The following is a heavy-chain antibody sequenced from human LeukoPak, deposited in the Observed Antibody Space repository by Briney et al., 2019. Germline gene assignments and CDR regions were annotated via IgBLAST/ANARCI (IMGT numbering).Heavy chain of an antibody. CDR3: ARDHPDWGGFDY. V-gene: IGHV1-46*01. D-gene: IGHD7-27*01. CDR2: INPSGGST. J-gene: IGHJ4*02. Sequence: ASMKVSCKASGYTFTSYYMHWVRQAPGQGLEWMGIINPSGGSTSYAQKFQGRVTMTRDTSTSTVYMELSSLRSEDTAVYYCARDHPDWGGFDYWGQGTLVTVSS. CDR1: GYTFTSYY.